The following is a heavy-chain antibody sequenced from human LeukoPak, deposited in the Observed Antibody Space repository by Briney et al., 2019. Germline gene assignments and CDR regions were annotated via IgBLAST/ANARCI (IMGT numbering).Heavy chain of an antibody. D-gene: IGHD4-17*01. CDR1: GGSISTYY. CDR3: ARHDYGDPFDY. Sequence: SETLSLTCTVSGGSISTYYWNWIRQPAGKGLEWIGRFYSNGNSYNNPSLKSRVTISVDTSKNQFSLKLSSVTAADTAVYYCARHDYGDPFDYWGQGTLVTVSS. V-gene: IGHV4-4*07. CDR2: FYSNGNS. J-gene: IGHJ4*02.